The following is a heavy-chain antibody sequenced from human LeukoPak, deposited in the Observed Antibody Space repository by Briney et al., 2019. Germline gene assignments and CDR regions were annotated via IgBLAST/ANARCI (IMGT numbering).Heavy chain of an antibody. Sequence: SEALSLTRTVSGGSISSYYWSWIRQPPGKGLEWIGYIYYSGSTNYNPSLKSRVTISVDTSKNQFSLKLSSVTAADTAVYYCARGGKYYGDYWYFDLWGRGTLVTVSS. CDR2: IYYSGST. J-gene: IGHJ2*01. D-gene: IGHD4-17*01. CDR3: ARGGKYYGDYWYFDL. CDR1: GGSISSYY. V-gene: IGHV4-59*01.